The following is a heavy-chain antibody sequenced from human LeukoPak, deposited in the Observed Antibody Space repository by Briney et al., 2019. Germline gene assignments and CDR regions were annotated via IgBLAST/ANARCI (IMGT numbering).Heavy chain of an antibody. CDR1: GFTFSSYW. V-gene: IGHV3-7*01. J-gene: IGHJ4*02. Sequence: GGSLRLSCAASGFTFSSYWISWVRQAPGKGLEWVANIKQDGSEKYYVDSVKGRFTIPRDNAKNSLYLQMNSLRAEDTAVYYCARWWSGGLFDYWGQGTLVTVSS. CDR3: ARWWSGGLFDY. D-gene: IGHD3-3*01. CDR2: IKQDGSEK.